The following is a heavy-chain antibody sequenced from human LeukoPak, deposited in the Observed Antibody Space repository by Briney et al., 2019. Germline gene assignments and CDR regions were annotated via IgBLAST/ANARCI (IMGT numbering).Heavy chain of an antibody. J-gene: IGHJ3*02. CDR3: ARELMYYYDSSGYYPRGAFDI. CDR1: GGTFSSYA. Sequence: ASVKVSCKASGGTFSSYAISWVRQAPGQGLEWMGWISAYNGNTNYAQKLQGRVTMTTDTSTSTAYMELRSLRSDDTAVYYCARELMYYYDSSGYYPRGAFDIWGQGTMVTVSS. D-gene: IGHD3-22*01. V-gene: IGHV1-18*01. CDR2: ISAYNGNT.